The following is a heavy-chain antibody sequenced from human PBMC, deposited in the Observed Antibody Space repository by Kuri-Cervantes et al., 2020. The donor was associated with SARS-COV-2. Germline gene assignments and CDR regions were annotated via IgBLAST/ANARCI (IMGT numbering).Heavy chain of an antibody. J-gene: IGHJ3*02. CDR1: GFTFSSYA. D-gene: IGHD3-3*01. CDR3: ARRLEYDFWSGPLDAFDI. CDR2: ISYDGSNK. V-gene: IGHV3-30-3*01. Sequence: GGSLRLSCAASGFTFSSYAMHWARQAPGKGLEWVAVISYDGSNKYYADSVKGRFTISRDNSKNTLYLQMNGLRAEDTAVYYCARRLEYDFWSGPLDAFDIWGQGTMVPSPQ.